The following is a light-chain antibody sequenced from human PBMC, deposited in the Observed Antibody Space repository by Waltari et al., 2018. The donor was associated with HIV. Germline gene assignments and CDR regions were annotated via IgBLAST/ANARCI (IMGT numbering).Light chain of an antibody. CDR1: ESVNTN. CDR3: QHYYNWPPWT. CDR2: CAT. V-gene: IGKV3-15*01. Sequence: EIIMTQSPPTLSVSPGERVTLSCKASESVNTNLDWLQQKPVQAPRLHIYCATTRATGIPVRFSGIGSETEFIRTISGLQAEDFGVYYCQHYYNWPPWTFGQGTTVEVK. J-gene: IGKJ1*01.